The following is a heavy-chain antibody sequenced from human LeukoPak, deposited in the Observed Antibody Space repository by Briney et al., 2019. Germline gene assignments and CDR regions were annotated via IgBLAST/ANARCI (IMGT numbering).Heavy chain of an antibody. V-gene: IGHV3-9*01. Sequence: SLRLSCAASGFTFDDYAMHWVRQAPGKGLEWVSGISWNRGSIGYADSVKGRFTISRDNAKNSLYLQMNSLRAEDTALYYCAKDTGVYDDSSGYLDYWGQGTLVTVSS. CDR3: AKDTGVYDDSSGYLDY. J-gene: IGHJ4*02. CDR1: GFTFDDYA. CDR2: ISWNRGSI. D-gene: IGHD3-22*01.